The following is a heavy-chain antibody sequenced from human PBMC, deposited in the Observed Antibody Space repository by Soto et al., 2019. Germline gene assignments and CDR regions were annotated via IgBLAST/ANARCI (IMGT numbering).Heavy chain of an antibody. D-gene: IGHD3-16*01. CDR3: ARDWSYALNY. V-gene: IGHV3-74*01. Sequence: GGSLRLSCAASGFTFSSSLMHWVRQAPGKGLVWVSHINSDGTDTNYADSVKGRFTISRDNAKNTVYLQMNSLRAEDTAVYYCARDWSYALNYWGQGSLVTVSS. J-gene: IGHJ4*02. CDR2: INSDGTDT. CDR1: GFTFSSSL.